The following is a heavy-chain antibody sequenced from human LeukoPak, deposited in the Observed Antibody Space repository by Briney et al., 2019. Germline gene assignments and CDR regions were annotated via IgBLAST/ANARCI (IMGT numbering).Heavy chain of an antibody. J-gene: IGHJ4*02. D-gene: IGHD3-3*01. CDR1: GGSISSSYYY. V-gene: IGHV4-39*01. CDR2: IYSSGST. CDR3: ARHPFVDFWSGYYNYYFDY. Sequence: SETLSLTCTVSGGSISSSYYYWGWIRQPPGKGLEWIGSIYSSGSTYYNPSLKSRVTISVDTSKNQFSLKLSSVTAADTAVYYCARHPFVDFWSGYYNYYFDYWGQGTLVTVSS.